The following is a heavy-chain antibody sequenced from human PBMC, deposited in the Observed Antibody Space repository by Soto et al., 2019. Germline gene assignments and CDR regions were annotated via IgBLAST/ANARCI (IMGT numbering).Heavy chain of an antibody. CDR1: GFTFTSSA. CDR3: APSIAVAGTDQPFDP. CDR2: IVVGSGNT. J-gene: IGHJ5*02. Sequence: SVKVSCKASGFTFTSSAVQWVRQARGQRLEWIGWIVVGSGNTNYAQKFQERVTITRDMSTSTAYMELSSLRSEDTAVYYCAPSIAVAGTDQPFDPWGQGTLVTVS. V-gene: IGHV1-58*01. D-gene: IGHD6-19*01.